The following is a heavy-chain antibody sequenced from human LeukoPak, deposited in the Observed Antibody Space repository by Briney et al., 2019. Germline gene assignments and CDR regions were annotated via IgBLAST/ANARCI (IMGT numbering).Heavy chain of an antibody. V-gene: IGHV1-69*06. Sequence: SVKVSCKASGGTFSSYAISWVRQAPGQGLEWMGGIIPIFGTANYAQKFQGRVTITADKSTSTAYMELRSLRSDDTAVYYCARGTSSYSDYNTFDYWGQGTLVSVSS. D-gene: IGHD4-11*01. CDR1: GGTFSSYA. J-gene: IGHJ4*02. CDR3: ARGTSSYSDYNTFDY. CDR2: IIPIFGTA.